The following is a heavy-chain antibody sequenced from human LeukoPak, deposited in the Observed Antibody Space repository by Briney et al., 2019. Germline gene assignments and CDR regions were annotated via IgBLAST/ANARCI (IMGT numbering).Heavy chain of an antibody. J-gene: IGHJ3*02. CDR2: IKQDGSEK. D-gene: IGHD3-22*01. V-gene: IGHV3-7*01. CDR3: AHSGDSSGYYSYAFDI. CDR1: GFTFRSFW. Sequence: GGSLRLSCAASGFTFRSFWMSWVRQAPGKELECVANIKQDGSEKYYVDSVKGRFTISRDNAKKSLYLQMNSLRAEDTAVYYCAHSGDSSGYYSYAFDIWGQGTMVTVSS.